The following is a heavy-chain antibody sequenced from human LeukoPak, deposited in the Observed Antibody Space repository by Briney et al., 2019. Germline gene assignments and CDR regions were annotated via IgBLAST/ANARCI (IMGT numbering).Heavy chain of an antibody. CDR2: IHYSGST. CDR1: GGSISSNSHY. CDR3: AREEASVGDY. D-gene: IGHD2-21*01. Sequence: SETLSLTCTVSGGSISSNSHYWAWIRQPPGKGLECIGSIHYSGSTFYTPSLKSRVTISVDTSKNQFSLILTSVTASDTAVYYCAREEASVGDYWGQGILVTVSS. J-gene: IGHJ4*02. V-gene: IGHV4-39*01.